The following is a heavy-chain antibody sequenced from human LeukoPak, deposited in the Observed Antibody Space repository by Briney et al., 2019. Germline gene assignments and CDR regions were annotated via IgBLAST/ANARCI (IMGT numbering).Heavy chain of an antibody. V-gene: IGHV1-18*01. J-gene: IGHJ4*02. CDR1: GYTFTSYG. CDR3: ARDLHGGTLATFDY. CDR2: ISAYSGGT. Sequence: ASVKVSCKASGYTFTSYGISWVRQAPGQGLEWMGWISAYSGGTYYAQKFQGRVTMTSDTSISSAYMELSRLRSDDRAVYYCARDLHGGTLATFDYWGQGTLVIVSS. D-gene: IGHD4-23*01.